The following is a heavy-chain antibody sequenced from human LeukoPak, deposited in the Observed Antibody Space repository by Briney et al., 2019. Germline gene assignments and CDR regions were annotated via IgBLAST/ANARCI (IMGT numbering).Heavy chain of an antibody. Sequence: GGSLRLSCSASSSTLSTYWMNWVRQAPGKGLEWVANIKSDGSETNYVGSVKGRFTISSDNAKNSVYLEMNSLRVEDTGVYFCATGLRAAYWGQGKLVTVSS. CDR3: ATGLRAAY. J-gene: IGHJ4*02. CDR2: IKSDGSET. D-gene: IGHD5/OR15-5a*01. CDR1: SSTLSTYW. V-gene: IGHV3-7*01.